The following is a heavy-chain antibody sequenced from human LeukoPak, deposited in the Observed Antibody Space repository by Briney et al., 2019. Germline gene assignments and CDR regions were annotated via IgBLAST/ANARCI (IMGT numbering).Heavy chain of an antibody. V-gene: IGHV3-23*01. J-gene: IGHJ4*02. CDR3: AKDPIVGATGY. D-gene: IGHD1-26*01. CDR2: ISGSGGST. Sequence: GGSLRLSCAASGVTFSSYAMSWVRQAPWKGLEWVSAISGSGGSTYYADSVKGRFTISRDNSKNTLYLQMNSLRAEDTAVYYCAKDPIVGATGYWGQGTLVTVSS. CDR1: GVTFSSYA.